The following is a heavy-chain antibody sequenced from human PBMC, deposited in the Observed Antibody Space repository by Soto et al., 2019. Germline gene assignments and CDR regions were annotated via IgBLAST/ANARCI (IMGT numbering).Heavy chain of an antibody. D-gene: IGHD5-18*01. CDR2: IYWNDDK. Sequence: QITLKASGPTLVKPTQTLTLTCTFSGFSLSTSGVGVGWIRQPPGKALEWLALIYWNDDKRYSPSLKSRPTLTKDTSKNQVVLTMTNMDPVDTATYYSALSDTAMATPSYFDYWGQGTLVTVSS. V-gene: IGHV2-5*01. J-gene: IGHJ4*02. CDR3: ALSDTAMATPSYFDY. CDR1: GFSLSTSGVG.